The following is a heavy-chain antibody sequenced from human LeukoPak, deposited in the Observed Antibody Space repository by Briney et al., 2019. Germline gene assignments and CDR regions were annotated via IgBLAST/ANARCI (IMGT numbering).Heavy chain of an antibody. CDR2: IYTSGST. V-gene: IGHV4-61*02. Sequence: SQTLSLTCTVSGGSISSGSYYWSWIRQPAGKGLEWIGRIYTSGSTNYNPSLKNRVTISVDTSKYQFSLKLSSVTAADTAVYYCARGRDGYNPDFDYWGQGTLVTVSS. D-gene: IGHD5-24*01. J-gene: IGHJ4*02. CDR1: GGSISSGSYY. CDR3: ARGRDGYNPDFDY.